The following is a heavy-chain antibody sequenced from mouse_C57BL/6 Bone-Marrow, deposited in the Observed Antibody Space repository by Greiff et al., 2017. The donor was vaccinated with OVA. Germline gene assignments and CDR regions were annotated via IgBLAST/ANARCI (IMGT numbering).Heavy chain of an antibody. J-gene: IGHJ3*01. D-gene: IGHD2-1*01. CDR2: IRNKANNHAT. V-gene: IGHV6-6*01. CDR3: TSIYYGNYEGFAY. Sequence: EVMLVESGGGLVQPGGSMKLSCAASGFTFSDAWMDWVRQSPEKGLEWVAEIRNKANNHATYYAESVKGRFTISRDDSKSSVYLQMNSLRAEDTGIDYCTSIYYGNYEGFAYWGQGTLVTVSA. CDR1: GFTFSDAW.